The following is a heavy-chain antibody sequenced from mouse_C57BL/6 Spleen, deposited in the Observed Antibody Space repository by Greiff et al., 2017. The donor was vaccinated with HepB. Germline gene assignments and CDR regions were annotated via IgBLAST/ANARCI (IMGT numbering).Heavy chain of an antibody. CDR3: TTPTVVAPYYAMDY. D-gene: IGHD1-1*01. V-gene: IGHV1-5*01. CDR1: GYTFTSYW. Sequence: EVQLQQSGTVLARPGASVKMSCKTSGYTFTSYWMHWVKQRPGQGLEWIGAIYPGNSDTSYNQKFKGKAKLTAVTSPSTAYMELSSLTNEASAVYYCTTPTVVAPYYAMDYWGQGTSVTVSS. J-gene: IGHJ4*01. CDR2: IYPGNSDT.